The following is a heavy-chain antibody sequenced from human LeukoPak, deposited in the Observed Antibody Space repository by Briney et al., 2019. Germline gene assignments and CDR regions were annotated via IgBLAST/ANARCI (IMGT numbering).Heavy chain of an antibody. CDR2: IKSKIDGGAT. J-gene: IGHJ4*02. V-gene: IGHV3-15*07. D-gene: IGHD6-19*01. CDR3: TRLVAVAGIS. Sequence: PGGSLRLSCAASGFTFSNDWMNWVRQAPGKGLEWVGRIKSKIDGGATDYAAPVKGRFTISRDDSKNTLYLQMNSLKTEDTAVYYCTRLVAVAGISWGQGTLVTVSS. CDR1: GFTFSNDW.